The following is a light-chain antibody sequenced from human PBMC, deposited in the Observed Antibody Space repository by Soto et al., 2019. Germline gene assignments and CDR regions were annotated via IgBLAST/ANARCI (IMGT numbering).Light chain of an antibody. Sequence: DIQMIQSPPTLSASVGDRVTITCRASQSISSWLAWYQQKPGKAPKLLIYKASSLESGVPSRFSGSESGTEFTLTISSLQPDDFATYYCQQYDSYPWTFGQGTKVEIK. V-gene: IGKV1-5*03. CDR2: KAS. J-gene: IGKJ1*01. CDR3: QQYDSYPWT. CDR1: QSISSW.